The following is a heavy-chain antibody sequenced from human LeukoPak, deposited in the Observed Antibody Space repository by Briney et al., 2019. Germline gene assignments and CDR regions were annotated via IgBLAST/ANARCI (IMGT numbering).Heavy chain of an antibody. CDR2: ISVNGGST. V-gene: IGHV3-23*01. CDR1: GFTFSSYA. D-gene: IGHD6-19*01. CDR3: AKDLRGSGWYFDY. J-gene: IGHJ4*02. Sequence: GGSLRLSCTASGFTFSSYAMSWVRQAPGKGLEWVSSISVNGGSTYYADSVKGRFTFSRDNSKTTLYLQMNTLRTEDTAVYYCAKDLRGSGWYFDYWGQGTLVAVSS.